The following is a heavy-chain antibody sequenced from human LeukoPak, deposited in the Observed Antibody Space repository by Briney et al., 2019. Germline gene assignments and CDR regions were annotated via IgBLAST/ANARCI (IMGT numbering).Heavy chain of an antibody. V-gene: IGHV3-23*01. CDR1: GFPFSSYW. D-gene: IGHD3-3*01. Sequence: GGSLRLSCAASGFPFSSYWMAWVRQAPGKGLEWVSAISGSGGSTYYADSVKGRFTISRDNSKNTLYLQMNSLRAEDTAVYYCAKDESYYDFWSGYSASYWYFDLWGRGTLVTVSS. CDR3: AKDESYYDFWSGYSASYWYFDL. J-gene: IGHJ2*01. CDR2: ISGSGGST.